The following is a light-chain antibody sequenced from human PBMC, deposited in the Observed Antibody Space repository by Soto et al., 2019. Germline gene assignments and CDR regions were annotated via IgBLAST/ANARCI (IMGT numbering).Light chain of an antibody. CDR1: QTVTSHY. J-gene: IGKJ1*01. CDR3: QQYAGSPST. V-gene: IGKV3-20*01. Sequence: EIVLTQSPGTLSLSPGERATLSCRASQTVTSHYLAWYQRKPGQAPRLLIYGASSRATDIPDRFSGSGSGKDFTLTITRLEPEDFAVYFCQQYAGSPSTFGQGTKVEIK. CDR2: GAS.